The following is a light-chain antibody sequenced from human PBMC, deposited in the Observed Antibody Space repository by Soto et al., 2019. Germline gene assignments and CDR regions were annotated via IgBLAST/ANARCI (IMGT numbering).Light chain of an antibody. CDR2: DAS. V-gene: IGKV1-5*01. Sequence: DVQMTQSPSTLSASVGDRVTMTCRASEFISDWLAWYQQKPGQAPNLLIYDASTLESGVPGRFSGSGVGTHFTLTISGLQHEDFATYHCQHYNSYSRAFGQGTKVDIK. CDR3: QHYNSYSRA. J-gene: IGKJ1*01. CDR1: EFISDW.